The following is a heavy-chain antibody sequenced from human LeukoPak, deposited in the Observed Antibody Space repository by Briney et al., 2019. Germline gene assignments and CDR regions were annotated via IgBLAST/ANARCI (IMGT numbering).Heavy chain of an antibody. V-gene: IGHV1-8*01. CDR3: ARGEPYYYDSSGYNFDY. J-gene: IGHJ4*02. CDR1: GYTFTSYD. Sequence: AXVKVSCKASGYTFTSYDMNWVRQAPGKGLEWMGWMNPNSGNTDYAEKLQGRVTMTRNTSISTAYMELSSLRSEDTAVYYCARGEPYYYDSSGYNFDYWGQGTLVTVSS. CDR2: MNPNSGNT. D-gene: IGHD3-22*01.